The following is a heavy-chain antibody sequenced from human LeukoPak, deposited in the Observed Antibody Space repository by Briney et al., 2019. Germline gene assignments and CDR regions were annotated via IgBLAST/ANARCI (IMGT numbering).Heavy chain of an antibody. J-gene: IGHJ5*01. CDR2: TSMSGSAI. CDR1: GFTFSDNY. CDR3: ARSTGAHTSRFDS. Sequence: GGSLTLSCAASGFTFSDNYMSWVRQPPGGGLGWVSYTSMSGSAIYYADSVKGRLTISRANTTNPLFLRMNSLRAGDTALYYCARSTGAHTSRFDSWGQGTLVTVSP. D-gene: IGHD5/OR15-5a*01. V-gene: IGHV3-11*01.